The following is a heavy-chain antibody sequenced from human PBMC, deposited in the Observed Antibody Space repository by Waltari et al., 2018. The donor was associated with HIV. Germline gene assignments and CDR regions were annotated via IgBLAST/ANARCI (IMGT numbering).Heavy chain of an antibody. D-gene: IGHD3-22*01. V-gene: IGHV3-11*01. CDR3: AREGLNSYDSSSWFFDL. J-gene: IGHJ2*01. CDR2: ISSSGTTI. CDR1: GFSVRGYY. Sequence: QIQLVESGGGLVKPGGSLRLSCAASGFSVRGYYMHWIRQAPGKGLEWISYISSSGTTIYYADSVKGRFTISRDSAKNSLFLQLNSPSLEDTAVYYCAREGLNSYDSSSWFFDLWGRGSLVSVSS.